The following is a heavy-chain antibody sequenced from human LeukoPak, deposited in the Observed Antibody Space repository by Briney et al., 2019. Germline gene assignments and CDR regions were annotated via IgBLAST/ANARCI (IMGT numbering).Heavy chain of an antibody. CDR3: VRDHFYAFDY. CDR2: ITILSTTI. Sequence: PAGSLRLSCAASGFSLSSFNMNWVRQAPGKGPEWISYITILSTTISYSDSVNGRFTISRDNAKNSLYLQMNSLRAEDTAVYYCVRDHFYAFDYWGQGTLVAVSS. D-gene: IGHD2/OR15-2a*01. J-gene: IGHJ4*02. CDR1: GFSLSSFN. V-gene: IGHV3-48*04.